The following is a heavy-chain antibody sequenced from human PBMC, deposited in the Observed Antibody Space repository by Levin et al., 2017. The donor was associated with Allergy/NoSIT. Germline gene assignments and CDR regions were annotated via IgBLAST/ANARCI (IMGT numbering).Heavy chain of an antibody. CDR3: ARASSSWSKVNWFDP. J-gene: IGHJ5*02. Sequence: GSLRLSCAVSGYSISSGYYWGWIRQPPGKGLEWIGSIYHSGSTYYNPSLKSRVTISVDTSKNQFSLKLSSVTAADTAVYYCARASSSWSKVNWFDPWGQGTLVTVSS. CDR2: IYHSGST. V-gene: IGHV4-38-2*01. CDR1: GYSISSGYY. D-gene: IGHD6-13*01.